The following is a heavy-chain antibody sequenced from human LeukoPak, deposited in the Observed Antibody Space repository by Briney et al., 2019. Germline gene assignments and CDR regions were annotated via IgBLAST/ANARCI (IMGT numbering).Heavy chain of an antibody. Sequence: PSETLSLTCAVSGYSITTGRYWGWIPQPPGKGLEWIGSIYQSGSTYYNPSLKSRVTISVDKSKNQFSLNLRSVTAPDTAVYYCARSLSTAGIDYWGQGTLVTVSS. J-gene: IGHJ4*02. CDR3: ARSLSTAGIDY. CDR1: GYSITTGRY. D-gene: IGHD2-2*01. V-gene: IGHV4-38-2*01. CDR2: IYQSGST.